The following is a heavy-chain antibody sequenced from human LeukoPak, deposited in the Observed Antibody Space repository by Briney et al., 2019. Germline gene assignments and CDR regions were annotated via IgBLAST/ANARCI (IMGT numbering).Heavy chain of an antibody. Sequence: GGSLRLSCAASGFTFSTYWMSWVRQAPGKGLQWVANIKEDGSEKYYVDSVKGQFTISRDNAKNSLYLQMNSLRAEDTAVFYCVRWGRAAGGFDYWGQGTLVTVSS. CDR2: IKEDGSEK. J-gene: IGHJ4*02. CDR3: VRWGRAAGGFDY. CDR1: GFTFSTYW. V-gene: IGHV3-7*04. D-gene: IGHD3-16*01.